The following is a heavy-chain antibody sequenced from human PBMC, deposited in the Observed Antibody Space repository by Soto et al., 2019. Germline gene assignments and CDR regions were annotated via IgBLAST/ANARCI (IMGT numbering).Heavy chain of an antibody. V-gene: IGHV3-21*04. CDR3: ARAIGYSGSPRPQEHYFDY. J-gene: IGHJ4*02. CDR1: GFTFSSYS. CDR2: ISSSSSYI. D-gene: IGHD1-26*01. Sequence: GVLRLSCAASGFTFSSYSMNWVRQAPGKGLEWVSSISSSSSYIYYADSVKGRFTISRDNAKNSLYLQMNSLRAEDTAVYYCARAIGYSGSPRPQEHYFDYWGQGTLVTVSS.